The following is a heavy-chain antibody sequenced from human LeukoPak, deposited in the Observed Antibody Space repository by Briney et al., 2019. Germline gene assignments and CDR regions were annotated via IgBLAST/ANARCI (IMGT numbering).Heavy chain of an antibody. Sequence: PGGSLRLSCAASGFTFDDYAMHWVRQAPGKGLEWVSGISWNSGSIGYADSVKGRFTISRDNAKNSLYLQMNSLRAEDTALYYCAKDINEYYDILTGYYVDWGQGTLVTVSS. CDR2: ISWNSGSI. D-gene: IGHD3-9*01. V-gene: IGHV3-9*01. CDR3: AKDINEYYDILTGYYVD. J-gene: IGHJ4*02. CDR1: GFTFDDYA.